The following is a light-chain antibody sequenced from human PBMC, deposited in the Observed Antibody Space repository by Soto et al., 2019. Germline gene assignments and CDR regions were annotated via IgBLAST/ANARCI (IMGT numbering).Light chain of an antibody. CDR2: EGS. Sequence: QSVLTQPASVSGSPGQSITISCTGTSSDVGSYNLVSWYQQHPGKAPKLMIYEGSKRPSGVSNRFSGSKSGNTASLTIPGLQAEDEADYYCCSYAGSSTFVWIFGGGTKLTVL. CDR1: SSDVGSYNL. CDR3: CSYAGSSTFVWI. V-gene: IGLV2-23*03. J-gene: IGLJ2*01.